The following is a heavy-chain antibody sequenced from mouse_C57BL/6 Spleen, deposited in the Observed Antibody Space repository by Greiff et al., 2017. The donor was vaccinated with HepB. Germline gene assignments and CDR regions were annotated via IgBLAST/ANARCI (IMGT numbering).Heavy chain of an antibody. CDR2: ISSGGSYT. V-gene: IGHV5-6*01. J-gene: IGHJ4*01. D-gene: IGHD2-5*01. CDR1: GFTFSSYG. Sequence: EVKLMESGGDLMKPGGSLKLSCAASGFTFSSYGMSWVRQTPDKRLEWVATISSGGSYTYYPDSVKGRFTISRDNAKNTLYLQMSSLKSEDTAMYDCASYSILYAMDYWGQGTSVTVSS. CDR3: ASYSILYAMDY.